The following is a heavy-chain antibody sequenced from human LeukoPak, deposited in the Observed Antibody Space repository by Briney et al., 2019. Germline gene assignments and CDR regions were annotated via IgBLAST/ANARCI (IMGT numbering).Heavy chain of an antibody. CDR1: VGSIGNNY. V-gene: IGHV4-59*12. CDR3: ARRVAAAGIGY. D-gene: IGHD6-13*01. J-gene: IGHJ4*02. Sequence: KASETLSLTCTVSVGSIGNNYWSWIRQPPGKGLEWIGYIYYSGSTKYNPSLKSRVTISVDTSKNQFSLKLSSVTAADTAVYYCARRVAAAGIGYWGQGTLVTVSS. CDR2: IYYSGST.